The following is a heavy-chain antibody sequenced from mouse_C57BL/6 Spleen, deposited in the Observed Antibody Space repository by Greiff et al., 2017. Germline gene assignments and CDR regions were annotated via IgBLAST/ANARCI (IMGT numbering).Heavy chain of an antibody. CDR2: IYPGDGDT. CDR3: ARGGTYYAMDY. D-gene: IGHD3-3*01. Sequence: QVQLQQSGPELVKPGASVKISCKASGYAFSSSWMNWVKQRPGKGLEWIGRIYPGDGDTNYNGKFKGKATLTADKSSSTAYMQLSSLTSEDSAVSFCARGGTYYAMDYWGQGTSVTVSS. J-gene: IGHJ4*01. CDR1: GYAFSSSW. V-gene: IGHV1-82*01.